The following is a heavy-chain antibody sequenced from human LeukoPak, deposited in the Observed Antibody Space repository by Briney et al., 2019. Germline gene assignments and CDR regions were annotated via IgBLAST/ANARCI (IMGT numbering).Heavy chain of an antibody. V-gene: IGHV4-59*01. J-gene: IGHJ4*02. CDR1: VGSINNFF. D-gene: IGHD6-13*01. CDR2: IYYSGGT. Sequence: SETLSLTCTISVGSINNFFWIWIRQPPGKGLEWIGYIYYSGGTNYNPSLKRRVAVSVDTSKNQFSLKLNSVTAADTAVYYCARGRRYSSSWPFDYWGQGTLVTVSS. CDR3: ARGRRYSSSWPFDY.